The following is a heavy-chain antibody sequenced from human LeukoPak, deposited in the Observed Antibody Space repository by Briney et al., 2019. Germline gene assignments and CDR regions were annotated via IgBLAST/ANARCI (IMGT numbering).Heavy chain of an antibody. CDR2: IYSGGST. J-gene: IGHJ4*02. D-gene: IGHD5-12*01. CDR1: GFTVSSNY. V-gene: IGHV3-53*05. CDR3: AKDHSGYDIDY. Sequence: PGGSLRLSCAASGFTVSSNYMSWVRQAPGKGLEWVSVIYSGGSTYYADSVKGRFTVSRDNSKNTLYLQMNSLRAEDTAVYYCAKDHSGYDIDYWGQGTLVTVSS.